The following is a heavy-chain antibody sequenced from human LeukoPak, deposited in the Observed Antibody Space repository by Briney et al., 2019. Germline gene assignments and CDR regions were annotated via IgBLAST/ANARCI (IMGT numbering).Heavy chain of an antibody. D-gene: IGHD6-19*01. J-gene: IGHJ4*02. CDR1: GFTFSSYE. CDR2: ISSSGSTI. CDR3: ARSPAVAALSDH. Sequence: GGSLRLSCAASGFTFSSYEMNWVRQAPGKGLEWVSYISSSGSTIYYADSVKGRFTISRDNAKNSLYLQMNSLRAEDTAVYYCARSPAVAALSDHWGQGTLVTVSS. V-gene: IGHV3-48*03.